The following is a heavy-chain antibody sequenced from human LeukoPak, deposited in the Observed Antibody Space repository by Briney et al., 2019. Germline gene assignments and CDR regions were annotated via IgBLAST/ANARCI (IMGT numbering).Heavy chain of an antibody. J-gene: IGHJ6*03. D-gene: IGHD6-19*01. Sequence: PSETLSLTCTVSGGSISSSSYYWGWIRQPPGKGLEWIGSIYYSGSTYYNPSLKSRVTISVDTSKNQFSLKLSSVTAADTAVYYCARDQEYSSGWPYYYYYYYMDVWGKGTTVTISS. CDR3: ARDQEYSSGWPYYYYYYYMDV. V-gene: IGHV4-39*02. CDR2: IYYSGST. CDR1: GGSISSSSYY.